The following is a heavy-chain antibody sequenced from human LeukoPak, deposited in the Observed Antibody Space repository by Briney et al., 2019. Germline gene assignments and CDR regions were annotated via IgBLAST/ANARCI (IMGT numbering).Heavy chain of an antibody. J-gene: IGHJ6*03. D-gene: IGHD1-14*01. V-gene: IGHV3-20*04. CDR2: INWNGGST. CDR1: GFTFDDYG. Sequence: GGSLRLSCAASGFTFDDYGLSWVRQAPGKGLEWVSGINWNGGSTGYADSVKGRFTISRDNAKNSLYLQMNSLRAEDTAVYYCARDRGNQRGYYYYYMDVWGKGTTVTVSS. CDR3: ARDRGNQRGYYYYYMDV.